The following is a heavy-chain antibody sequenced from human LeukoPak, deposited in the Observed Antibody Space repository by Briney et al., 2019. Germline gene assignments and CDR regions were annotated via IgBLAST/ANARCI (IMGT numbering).Heavy chain of an antibody. CDR2: IISHGSST. CDR3: ARDRYYGSGSYDY. Sequence: GGSLRLSCAASGFTFSSYWMHWVRQAPGKGLVWVSRIISHGSSTSYADSVKGRFTISRDNAKNTLYLQMNSLRAEDTAVYYCARDRYYGSGSYDYWGQGTLVTVSS. J-gene: IGHJ4*02. D-gene: IGHD3-10*01. V-gene: IGHV3-74*01. CDR1: GFTFSSYW.